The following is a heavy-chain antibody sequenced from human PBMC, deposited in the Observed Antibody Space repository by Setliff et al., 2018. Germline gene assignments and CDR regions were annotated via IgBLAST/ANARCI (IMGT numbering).Heavy chain of an antibody. Sequence: NPSETLSLTCTVYGASFSDYYWGWIRQPPGKGLEWIAEINHSGSTNYNPSLKSRVTMSVDTSKKRFSLMLRSVTAADTAIYYCARYNSSAACFDLWGPGTLVTVSS. V-gene: IGHV4-34*10. CDR3: ARYNSSAACFDL. J-gene: IGHJ5*02. CDR1: GASFSDYY. CDR2: INHSGST. D-gene: IGHD2-21*01.